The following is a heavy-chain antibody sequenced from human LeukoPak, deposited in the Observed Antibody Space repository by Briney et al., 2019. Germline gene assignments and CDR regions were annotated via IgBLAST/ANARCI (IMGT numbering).Heavy chain of an antibody. CDR2: IYYSGST. J-gene: IGHJ4*02. D-gene: IGHD6-13*01. CDR1: GGSISSSSYY. V-gene: IGHV4-39*07. CDR3: ARGQQNQYSSSWYGGPLFDY. Sequence: NPSETLSLTCTVSGGSISSSSYYWGWIRQPPGKGLEWIGSIYYSGSTNYNPSLKSRVTISVDTSKNQFSLKLSSVTAAGTAVYYCARGQQNQYSSSWYGGPLFDYWGQGTLVTVSS.